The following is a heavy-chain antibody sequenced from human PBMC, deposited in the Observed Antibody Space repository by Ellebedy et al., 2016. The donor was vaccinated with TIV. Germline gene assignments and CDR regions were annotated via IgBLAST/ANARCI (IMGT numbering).Heavy chain of an antibody. J-gene: IGHJ4*02. CDR2: FNLGGTT. D-gene: IGHD2-2*02. Sequence: MPSETLSLTCAVYGGSFNNYYWSWIRQLPGKGLAWIGEFNLGGTTNYNPSLKSRVTISVDTSKNQFSLKLNSVTAADTAVYYCAKWTVGYCSSASCYTGDYWGQGTLVTVSS. CDR1: GGSFNNYY. CDR3: AKWTVGYCSSASCYTGDY. V-gene: IGHV4-34*01.